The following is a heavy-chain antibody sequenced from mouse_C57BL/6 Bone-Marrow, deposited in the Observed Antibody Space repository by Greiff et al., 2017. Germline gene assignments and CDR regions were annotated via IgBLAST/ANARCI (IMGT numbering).Heavy chain of an antibody. CDR2: IDPNSGGT. J-gene: IGHJ1*03. CDR1: GYTFTSYW. Sequence: QVQLKQPGAELVKPGASVKLSCKASGYTFTSYWMHWVKQRPGRGLEWIGRIDPNSGGTKYNEKFKSKATLTVDKPSSTAYMQLSSLTSEDSAVYYCAPIYYGNDWYFDVWGTGTTVTVSS. V-gene: IGHV1-72*01. CDR3: APIYYGNDWYFDV. D-gene: IGHD2-1*01.